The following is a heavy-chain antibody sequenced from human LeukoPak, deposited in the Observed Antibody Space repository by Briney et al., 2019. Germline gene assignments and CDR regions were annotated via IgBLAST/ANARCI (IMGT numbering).Heavy chain of an antibody. J-gene: IGHJ6*02. CDR2: ISGSGGST. Sequence: GSLRLSSAASVFTFSIYAMSWVRQAPGGGLEWVSAISGSGGSTYYADSVKGRFTISRDNSKNTLYLQMNSLRAEDTAVYYCAKGDYGMDVWGQGTTVTVSS. CDR3: AKGDYGMDV. CDR1: VFTFSIYA. V-gene: IGHV3-23*01.